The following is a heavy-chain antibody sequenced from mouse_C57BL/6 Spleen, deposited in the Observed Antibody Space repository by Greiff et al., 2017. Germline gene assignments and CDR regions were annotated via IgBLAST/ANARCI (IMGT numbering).Heavy chain of an antibody. CDR2: ISNGGGST. Sequence: EVQRVESGAGLVQPGGSLKLSCAASGFTFSDYYMYWVRQTPEKRLEWVAYISNGGGSTYYPDTVKGRFTISRDNAKNTLYLQMSRLKSEDTAMYYCARRIYYDYDGYFDVWGTGTTVTVSS. V-gene: IGHV5-12*01. J-gene: IGHJ1*03. CDR1: GFTFSDYY. CDR3: ARRIYYDYDGYFDV. D-gene: IGHD2-4*01.